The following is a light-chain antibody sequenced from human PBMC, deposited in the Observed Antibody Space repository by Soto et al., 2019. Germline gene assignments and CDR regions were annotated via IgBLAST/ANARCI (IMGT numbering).Light chain of an antibody. CDR1: ETVSRNY. V-gene: IGKV3-20*01. CDR2: GAI. J-gene: IGKJ2*01. Sequence: EIVLTQSPGTLSLSPGERATLSCRASETVSRNYLVWYQQKPGQAPRLLIYGAINRATGIPDRFSGSGSGTDFTLTINRLEPEDFAVYYCQQCDNSPYTFGQGTKLEIK. CDR3: QQCDNSPYT.